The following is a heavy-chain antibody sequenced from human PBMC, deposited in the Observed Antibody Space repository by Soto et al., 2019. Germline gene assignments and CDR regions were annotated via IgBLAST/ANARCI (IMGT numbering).Heavy chain of an antibody. D-gene: IGHD6-13*01. CDR1: GGSFNGYY. CDR3: ARGLASVSSWLRAFDI. Sequence: QVQLQQWGAGLLKPSETLSLTCAVYGGSFNGYYWSWIRQPPGKGLEWIGEINHSGSTNYNPSLKSRVTISVDTSKNQFSLKLSSVTAADTAVYYCARGLASVSSWLRAFDIWGQGTMVTVSS. V-gene: IGHV4-34*01. CDR2: INHSGST. J-gene: IGHJ3*02.